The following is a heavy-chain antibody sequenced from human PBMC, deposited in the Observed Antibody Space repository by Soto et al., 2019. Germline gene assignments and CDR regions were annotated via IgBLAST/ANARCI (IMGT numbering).Heavy chain of an antibody. CDR3: ASQISGYVKY. V-gene: IGHV4-39*01. D-gene: IGHD5-12*01. J-gene: IGHJ4*02. CDR1: GDSISSSTYS. Sequence: NPSETLSLTCTVSGDSISSSTYSWGWIRQPPGKGLEWIATIYSSGSTFYNPSLNSRVTISVDTSKNQFSLKLSSVTAADTDVYYCASQISGYVKYWGQGTLVTVSS. CDR2: IYSSGST.